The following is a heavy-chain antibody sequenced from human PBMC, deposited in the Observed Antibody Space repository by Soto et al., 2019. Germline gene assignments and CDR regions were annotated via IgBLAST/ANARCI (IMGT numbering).Heavy chain of an antibody. CDR3: ASDRGYSSGWDYDRGNWFDP. D-gene: IGHD6-19*01. CDR1: GGSISSYY. J-gene: IGHJ5*02. Sequence: QVQLQESGPGLVKPSETLSLTCTVSGGSISSYYWSWIRQPPGKGLEWVGYIYYSGSTNYNPSLKTRVTISVDPSKNQFSLRRSSVTAADTAVYYCASDRGYSSGWDYDRGNWFDPCGQGTLVTVSS. V-gene: IGHV4-59*01. CDR2: IYYSGST.